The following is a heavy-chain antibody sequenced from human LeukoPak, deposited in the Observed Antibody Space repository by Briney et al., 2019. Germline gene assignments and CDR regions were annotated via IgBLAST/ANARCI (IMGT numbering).Heavy chain of an antibody. V-gene: IGHV1-2*02. CDR1: GYPFTTYY. CDR3: ARAGYDYGDSSDF. J-gene: IGHJ4*02. CDR2: INPKNGDS. D-gene: IGHD4-17*01. Sequence: GASVTVSCKASGYPFTTYYIHWVRQATGQGLEWMGCINPKNGDSKYAQKFQGRVTMTRATSIATAYMEVSRLTSDDTTVYFCARAGYDYGDSSDFWGQGTLVTVAS.